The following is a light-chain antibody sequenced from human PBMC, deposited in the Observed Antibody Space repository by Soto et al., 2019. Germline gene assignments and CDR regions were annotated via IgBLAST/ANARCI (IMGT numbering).Light chain of an antibody. J-gene: IGLJ1*01. CDR1: SSNIGSNT. CDR3: AAWGDRLHA. CDR2: SNN. Sequence: QSVLTQPPSESGTPGKRVTISCSGSSSNIGSNTVNWYQQLPGTAPKLLIYSNNQRPSGVPDRFSGSKSGTSASLASSGLKSDDYAAYSCAAWGDRLHAFGTGTKVTVL. V-gene: IGLV1-44*01.